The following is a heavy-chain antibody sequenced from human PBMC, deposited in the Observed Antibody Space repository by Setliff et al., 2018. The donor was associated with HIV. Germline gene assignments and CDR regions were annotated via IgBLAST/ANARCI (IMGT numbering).Heavy chain of an antibody. V-gene: IGHV4-34*12. J-gene: IGHJ6*03. CDR3: ARDRSHPPYYMDV. CDR1: GASFSDYY. CDR2: IFHSGST. Sequence: PSETLSLTCAVYGASFSDYYWRWIRQPPGKGLEWFGEIFHSGSTTYNTSLKSRVTISVDKSENQFSLNMNSVTAADTAVYYCARDRSHPPYYMDVWGKGTTVTVSS.